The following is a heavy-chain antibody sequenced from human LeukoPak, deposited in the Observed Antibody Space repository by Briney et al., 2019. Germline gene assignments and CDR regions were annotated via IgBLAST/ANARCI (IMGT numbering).Heavy chain of an antibody. V-gene: IGHV3-23*01. CDR2: ISGSSGLT. D-gene: IGHD2-2*01. CDR3: AKDDLPYQPQTSSFDY. J-gene: IGHJ4*02. CDR1: GFTFSNYA. Sequence: GGSLRLSCAASGFTFSNYAMSWVRQAPGRGLEWVSAISGSSGLTYYADSVKGRFTISRDNSKNTLYLQMNSLRAEDTAVYYCAKDDLPYQPQTSSFDYWGQGTLVTVSS.